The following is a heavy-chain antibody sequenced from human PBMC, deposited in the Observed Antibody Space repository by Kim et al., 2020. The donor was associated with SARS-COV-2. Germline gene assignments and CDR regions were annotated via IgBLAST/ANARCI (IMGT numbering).Heavy chain of an antibody. V-gene: IGHV3-21*01. CDR1: GFTFSSYS. Sequence: GGSLRLSCAASGFTFSSYSMNWVRQAPGKGLEWVSSISSSSSYIYYADSVKGRFTISRDNAKNSLYLQMNSLRAEDTAVYYCARVQHFLAAAGTAYYYYGMDVWGQGTTVTVSS. CDR2: ISSSSSYI. D-gene: IGHD6-13*01. CDR3: ARVQHFLAAAGTAYYYYGMDV. J-gene: IGHJ6*02.